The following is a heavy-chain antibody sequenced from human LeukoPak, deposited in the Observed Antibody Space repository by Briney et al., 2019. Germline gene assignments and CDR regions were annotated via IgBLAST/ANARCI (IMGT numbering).Heavy chain of an antibody. J-gene: IGHJ4*02. D-gene: IGHD2-2*01. CDR1: GFTLSSYW. Sequence: GGSLRLSCAASGFTLSSYWMSSVRQAPGKGLEWVANIKQDGSEKYYVDSVKGPFTISRDDAKNSLYLQMNSLRAEDTAVYYCARDLYTPSTVVVPAGVDYWGQGTLVTVSP. CDR2: IKQDGSEK. CDR3: ARDLYTPSTVVVPAGVDY. V-gene: IGHV3-7*01.